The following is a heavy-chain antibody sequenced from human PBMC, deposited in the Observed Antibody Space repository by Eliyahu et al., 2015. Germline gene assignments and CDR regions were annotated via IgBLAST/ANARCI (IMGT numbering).Heavy chain of an antibody. V-gene: IGHV4-38-2*01. D-gene: IGHD2-8*01. J-gene: IGHJ4*02. CDR2: IYHSGST. Sequence: QVQLQESGPGLVKPSETLSLTCAVSGYSISSGYYWGWIRQPPGKGLEWIGSIYHSGSTYYNPSLKSRVTISVDTSKNQFSLKLSSVTAADTAVYYCARGVGYCTNGVCYTFDYWGQGTLVTVSS. CDR3: ARGVGYCTNGVCYTFDY. CDR1: GYSISSGYY.